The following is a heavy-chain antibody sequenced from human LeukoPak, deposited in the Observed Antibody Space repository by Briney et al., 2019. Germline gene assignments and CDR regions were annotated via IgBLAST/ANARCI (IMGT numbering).Heavy chain of an antibody. CDR2: IYSGDTT. Sequence: GGSLRLSCAASGFSVSRKYMSWVRQTPGKGLEWVSLIYSGDTTYYADSVRGRFTTSRDNSKSTLYLQMNSLRAEDTALYYCARPTSGWYAGGFDYWGQGILVTVSS. V-gene: IGHV3-53*01. J-gene: IGHJ4*02. CDR1: GFSVSRKY. D-gene: IGHD6-19*01. CDR3: ARPTSGWYAGGFDY.